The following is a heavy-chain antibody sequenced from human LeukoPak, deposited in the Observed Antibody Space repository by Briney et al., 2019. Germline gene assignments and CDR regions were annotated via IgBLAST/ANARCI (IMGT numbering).Heavy chain of an antibody. CDR1: GGSISSYY. V-gene: IGHV4-59*01. D-gene: IGHD3-22*01. CDR2: IYYSGST. J-gene: IGHJ4*02. CDR3: ARAPWGSGYYYAFDY. Sequence: SETLSLTCTVSGGSISSYYWSWIRQPPGKGLEWIGYIYYSGSTNYNPSLKSRVTISVDTSKNQFSLKLSSVTAADTAVYYCARAPWGSGYYYAFDYWGQGTLVTVSS.